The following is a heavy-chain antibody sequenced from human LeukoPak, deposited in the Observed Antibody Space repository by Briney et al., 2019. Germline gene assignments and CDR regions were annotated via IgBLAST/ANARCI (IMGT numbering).Heavy chain of an antibody. CDR3: ARYCGGDCYRAFDI. D-gene: IGHD2-21*02. CDR1: GFTFSSYE. V-gene: IGHV3-48*03. CDR2: ISSSGSTI. Sequence: GGSLRLSCAASGFTFSSYEMNWVRQAPGKGLEWVSYISSSGSTIYYADSVKGRFTISRDNAKNSLYLQMNSLRAEDTAVYYCARYCGGDCYRAFDIWGQGTMVTVSS. J-gene: IGHJ3*02.